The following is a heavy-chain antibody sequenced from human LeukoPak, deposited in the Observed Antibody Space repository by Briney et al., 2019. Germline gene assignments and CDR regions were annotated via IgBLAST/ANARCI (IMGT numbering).Heavy chain of an antibody. Sequence: PSETLSLTCTVSGGSISSRSYSWGWIRQPPGKGLEWIGSMYYTGNTDYNPSLKSRLTMSVDMSKNQFSLKLSSVTAAHTAVYFCAKGYTNGVNQEVWLDPWGQGTLVTVSS. CDR3: AKGYTNGVNQEVWLDP. CDR1: GGSISSRSYS. CDR2: MYYTGNT. V-gene: IGHV4-39*07. J-gene: IGHJ5*02. D-gene: IGHD2-8*01.